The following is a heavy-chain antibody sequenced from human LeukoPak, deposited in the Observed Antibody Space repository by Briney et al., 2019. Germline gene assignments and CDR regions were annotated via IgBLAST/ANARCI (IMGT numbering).Heavy chain of an antibody. J-gene: IGHJ5*02. CDR1: GFTFKSYS. CDR3: AREGGYSSP. CDR2: ISSSTYI. Sequence: GGSLRLSCAASGFTFKSYSMNWVRQAPGKGLEWVSSISSSTYIYYADSVKGRFTISRDNAKNSVYLQMNSLRGDDTAVYYCAREGGYSSPWGQGTLVTVSS. D-gene: IGHD6-13*01. V-gene: IGHV3-21*01.